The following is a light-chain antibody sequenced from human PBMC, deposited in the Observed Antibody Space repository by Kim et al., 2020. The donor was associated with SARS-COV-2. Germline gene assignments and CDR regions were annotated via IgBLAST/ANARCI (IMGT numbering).Light chain of an antibody. CDR2: AVS. Sequence: SASVGDRVTITCRASQGIRTDLGWYQQRPGRAPNLLIFAVSNLHTGVPSRFSGSASGTEFTLTISGLLPEDFATYYCLQNFMYPYTFGQGTKLEI. CDR1: QGIRTD. J-gene: IGKJ2*01. V-gene: IGKV1-6*01. CDR3: LQNFMYPYT.